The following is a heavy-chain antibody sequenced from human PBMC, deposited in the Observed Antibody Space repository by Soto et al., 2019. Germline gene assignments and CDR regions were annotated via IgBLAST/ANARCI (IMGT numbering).Heavy chain of an antibody. CDR3: TTIGSSYSSQSHSVDY. D-gene: IGHD6-13*01. CDR2: IKSKTDGGTT. Sequence: EVQLVESGGGLVKPGGSLRLSCAASGFTFSNAWMSWVRQAPGKGLEWVGRIKSKTDGGTTDYAAPVKGRFTISRDDSKNTLYLQMNSLNTEDTAVYYCTTIGSSYSSQSHSVDYWGQGTLVTVSS. J-gene: IGHJ4*02. CDR1: GFTFSNAW. V-gene: IGHV3-15*01.